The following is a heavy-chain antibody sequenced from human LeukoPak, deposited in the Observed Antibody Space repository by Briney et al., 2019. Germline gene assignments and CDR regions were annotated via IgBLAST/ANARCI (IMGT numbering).Heavy chain of an antibody. V-gene: IGHV3-21*01. CDR3: ARSAIHYGMDV. CDR1: GCTFNSYT. D-gene: IGHD2-2*01. J-gene: IGHJ6*02. Sequence: GGSLRLSCAASGCTFNSYTMNWVRQAPGKGLEWVSSISSSGYIYYADSVKGRFTISRDNTKNSLYLQMNSLRVEDTAVYYCARSAIHYGMDVWGQGTTVTVSS. CDR2: ISSSGYI.